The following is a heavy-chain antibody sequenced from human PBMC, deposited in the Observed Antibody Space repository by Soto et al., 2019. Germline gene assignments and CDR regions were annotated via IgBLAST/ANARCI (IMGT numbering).Heavy chain of an antibody. V-gene: IGHV2-5*01. CDR1: GFSLSTSGVG. Sequence: GSGPTLVNPTQTLTLTCTFSGFSLSTSGVGVGWIRQPPGKALEWLALIYWNDDKRYSPSLKSRLTITKDTSKNQVVLTMTNMDPVDTATYYCAHRRNMPKKGPAAFDIWGQGTIVTVSS. J-gene: IGHJ3*02. CDR3: AHRRNMPKKGPAAFDI. D-gene: IGHD2-2*01. CDR2: IYWNDDK.